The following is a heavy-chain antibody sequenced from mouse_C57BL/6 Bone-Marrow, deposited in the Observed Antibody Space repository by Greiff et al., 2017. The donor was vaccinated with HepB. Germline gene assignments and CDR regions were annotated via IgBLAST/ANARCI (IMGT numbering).Heavy chain of an antibody. V-gene: IGHV3-3*01. J-gene: IGHJ4*01. D-gene: IGHD2-12*01. CDR3: ARGYPYYYAMDY. CDR2: TFYSGIT. CDR1: GFSINSDCY. Sequence: EVHLVESGPSLVRPSQTLSLTCTVTGFSINSDCYWIWIRQFPGNKLEYIGYTFYSGITYYNPSLESRTYITRDTSKNQFSLKLSSVTTEDTATYYCARGYPYYYAMDYWGQGTSVTVSS.